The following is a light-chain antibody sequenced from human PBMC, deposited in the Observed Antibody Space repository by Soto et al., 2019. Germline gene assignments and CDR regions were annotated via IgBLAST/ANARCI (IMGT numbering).Light chain of an antibody. CDR1: QSISSW. CDR3: QQYNTYSWT. J-gene: IGKJ1*01. V-gene: IGKV1-5*01. Sequence: IHMTQSPSTLSASVVDRVTITCLASQSISSWLAWYQQKPGKAPKLLIYDASSLESGVPSRFSGSGSGTEFTLTISSLRPDDFATYYCQQYNTYSWTFGQGTKVDIK. CDR2: DAS.